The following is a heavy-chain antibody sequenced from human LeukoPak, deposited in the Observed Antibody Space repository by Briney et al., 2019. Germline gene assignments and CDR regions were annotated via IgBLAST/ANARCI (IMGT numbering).Heavy chain of an antibody. J-gene: IGHJ4*02. CDR1: GYTFTGYY. D-gene: IGHD1-26*01. Sequence: ASVKVSCKASGYTFTGYYMHWVGQAPGQGLEWMGWINPNSGGTNYAQKFQGRVTMTRDTSISTAYMELSRLRSDDTAVYYCARPPTTTAYGYSGSQIDYWGQGTLVTVSS. CDR2: INPNSGGT. CDR3: ARPPTTTAYGYSGSQIDY. V-gene: IGHV1-2*02.